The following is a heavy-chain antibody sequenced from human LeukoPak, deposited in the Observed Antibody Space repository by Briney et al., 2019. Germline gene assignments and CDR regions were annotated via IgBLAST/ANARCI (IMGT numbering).Heavy chain of an antibody. Sequence: PGGSLRLSCAASGFTFDDYAMHWVRQAPGKGLEWVSGISWNSGSIAYADSVKGRFTISRDNAKNSLYLQMNSLRPEDTALYYCGKGYGSGPPYGMDVWGQGTTVTVSS. CDR3: GKGYGSGPPYGMDV. D-gene: IGHD4-17*01. CDR1: GFTFDDYA. CDR2: ISWNSGSI. V-gene: IGHV3-9*01. J-gene: IGHJ6*02.